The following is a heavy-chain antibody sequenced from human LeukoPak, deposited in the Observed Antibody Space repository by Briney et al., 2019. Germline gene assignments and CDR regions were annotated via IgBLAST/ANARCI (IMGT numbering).Heavy chain of an antibody. CDR3: AKESGRDYSGNSDFDY. J-gene: IGHJ4*02. CDR1: EFTFNSYN. D-gene: IGHD4-23*01. V-gene: IGHV3-21*01. CDR2: ISSSSNYI. Sequence: PGGSLRLSCAASEFTFNSYNMNWVRQAPGKGLEWVSSISSSSNYIYYADSVKGRFTISRDNAKNSLYLQMNSLRTEDTAVYYCAKESGRDYSGNSDFDYWGRGTLVTVSS.